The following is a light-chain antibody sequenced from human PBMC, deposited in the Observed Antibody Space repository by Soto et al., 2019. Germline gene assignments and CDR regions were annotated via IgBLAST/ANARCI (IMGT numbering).Light chain of an antibody. Sequence: EIVLTQSPATLSLSPGERATLSCRASQSVSSYLAWYQQKPGQAPRLLIYDASNRATGIPARFSGSGSGTDFTLTISILEPEDFAVYYCQQRSNWPPNTFGGGTKVEIK. V-gene: IGKV3-11*01. J-gene: IGKJ4*01. CDR3: QQRSNWPPNT. CDR2: DAS. CDR1: QSVSSY.